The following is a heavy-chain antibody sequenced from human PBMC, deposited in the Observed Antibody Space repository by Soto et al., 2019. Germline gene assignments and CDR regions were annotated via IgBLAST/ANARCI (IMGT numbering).Heavy chain of an antibody. CDR1: GFTFSSYA. D-gene: IGHD3-9*01. CDR2: ISGSGDTT. Sequence: GGSLRLSCAASGFTFSSYAMSWVRQAPGKGLEWVSGISGSGDTTYYADSVKGRFTISRDNSKNLLYLEMNNLRVEDTAVYYCARDRYFEWPTASNIWGQGTQVTVSS. V-gene: IGHV3-23*01. CDR3: ARDRYFEWPTASNI. J-gene: IGHJ4*02.